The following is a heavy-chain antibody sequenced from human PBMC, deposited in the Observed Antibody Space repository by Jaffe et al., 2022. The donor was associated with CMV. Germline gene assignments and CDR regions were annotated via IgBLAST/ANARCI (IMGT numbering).Heavy chain of an antibody. D-gene: IGHD3-9*01. CDR1: GFTFSSYS. CDR2: ISSSSSYI. CDR3: ARVAPWYYDILNANFDY. J-gene: IGHJ4*02. Sequence: EVQLVESGGGLVKPGGSLRLSCAASGFTFSSYSMNWVRQAPGKGLEWVSSISSSSSYIYYADSVKGRFTISRDNAKNSLYLQMNSLRAEDTAVYYCARVAPWYYDILNANFDYWGQGTLVTVSS. V-gene: IGHV3-21*01.